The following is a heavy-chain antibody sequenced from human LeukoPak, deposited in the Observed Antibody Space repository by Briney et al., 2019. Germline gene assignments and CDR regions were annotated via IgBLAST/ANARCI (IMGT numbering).Heavy chain of an antibody. V-gene: IGHV3-15*01. CDR1: GFTFSNAW. D-gene: IGHD4-23*01. CDR3: FTESTSSRHGGY. CDR2: IISKTDGGTT. J-gene: IGHJ4*02. Sequence: PGGSLRLSCTASGFTFSNAWMSWVRQAPGKGLEWVGRIISKTDGGTTDYAAPVKGRSTVSRDDSRNTLYLQVNSLKIEDTAVYYCFTESTSSRHGGYWGQGTLVTVSS.